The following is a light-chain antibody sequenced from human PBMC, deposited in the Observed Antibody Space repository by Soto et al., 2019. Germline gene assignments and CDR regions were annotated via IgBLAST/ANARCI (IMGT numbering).Light chain of an antibody. J-gene: IGKJ1*01. CDR3: QQYNNWPPWT. Sequence: EIVMTQSPATLSVSPGERATLSCRASQSVSSNFAWYQQKPGQAPRLLIYGASTRATGIPARFSGSGSGTEFTLTISSLQSEDFAVYYCQQYNNWPPWTFGQGTKVXIK. V-gene: IGKV3-15*01. CDR2: GAS. CDR1: QSVSSN.